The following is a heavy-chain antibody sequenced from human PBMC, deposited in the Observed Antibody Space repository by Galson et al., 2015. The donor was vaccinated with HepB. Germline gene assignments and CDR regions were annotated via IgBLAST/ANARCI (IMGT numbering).Heavy chain of an antibody. CDR1: GYTFTGYY. D-gene: IGHD6-13*01. CDR3: ARGPPVGIAAGTFDY. CDR2: NNPNSGGT. Sequence: SVKVSCKASGYTFTGYYMHWVRQAPGQGLEWMGWNNPNSGGTNYAQKFQGWVTMTRDTSISTAYMELSRLRSDDTAVYYCARGPPVGIAAGTFDYWGQGTLVTVSS. J-gene: IGHJ4*02. V-gene: IGHV1-2*04.